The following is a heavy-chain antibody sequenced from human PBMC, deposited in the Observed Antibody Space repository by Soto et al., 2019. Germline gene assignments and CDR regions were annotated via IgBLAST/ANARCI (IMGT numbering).Heavy chain of an antibody. CDR2: IYYTGST. CDR3: ARHAYGDYGN. D-gene: IGHD4-17*01. Sequence: PSETLSLTCTVSGDSITSSYWSWIRQPPGKGLEWIGFIYYTGSTDYNPSLKSRVTMSVDMSKNQISLKLSSVTAADTAVYYCARHAYGDYGNWGQGTLVTVSS. CDR1: GDSITSSY. J-gene: IGHJ4*02. V-gene: IGHV4-59*08.